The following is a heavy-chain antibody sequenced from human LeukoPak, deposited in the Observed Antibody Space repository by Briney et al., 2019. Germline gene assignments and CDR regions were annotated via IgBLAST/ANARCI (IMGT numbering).Heavy chain of an antibody. CDR2: ISSSGSTI. D-gene: IGHD6-13*01. V-gene: IGHV3-11*04. Sequence: GGSLRLSCAASGFTFSDYYMSWIRQAPGKGLEGVSYISSSGSTIYYADSVKGRFTISRDNAKNSLYLQMNSLRAEDTAVYYCVRASGAAAGIWYYYYYMDVWGKGTTVTVSS. CDR1: GFTFSDYY. CDR3: VRASGAAAGIWYYYYYMDV. J-gene: IGHJ6*03.